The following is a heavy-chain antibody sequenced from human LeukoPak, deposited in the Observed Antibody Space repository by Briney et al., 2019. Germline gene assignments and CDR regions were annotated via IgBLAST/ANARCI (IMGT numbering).Heavy chain of an antibody. Sequence: GGSLRLSCAASGFTFSSYSMNWVRQAPGRGLEWVSSISSSSSYIYYADSVKGRFTISRDNAKNSLYLQMNSLRAEDTAVYYCARDDYGAPGEFDYWGQGTLVTVSS. CDR3: ARDDYGAPGEFDY. CDR1: GFTFSSYS. D-gene: IGHD4-17*01. CDR2: ISSSSSYI. V-gene: IGHV3-21*01. J-gene: IGHJ4*02.